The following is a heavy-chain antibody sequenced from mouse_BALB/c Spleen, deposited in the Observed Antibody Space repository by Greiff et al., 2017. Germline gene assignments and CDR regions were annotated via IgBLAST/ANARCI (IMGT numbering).Heavy chain of an antibody. D-gene: IGHD2-1*01. Sequence: EVQLVESGGGLVQPGGSRKLSCAASGFTFSSFGMHWVRQAPEKGLEWVAYISSGSSTIYYADTVKGRFTISRDNPKNTLFLQMTSLRSEDTAMYYCARGGNYGNYYWFAYWGQGTLVTVSA. CDR1: GFTFSSFG. J-gene: IGHJ3*01. V-gene: IGHV5-17*02. CDR3: ARGGNYGNYYWFAY. CDR2: ISSGSSTI.